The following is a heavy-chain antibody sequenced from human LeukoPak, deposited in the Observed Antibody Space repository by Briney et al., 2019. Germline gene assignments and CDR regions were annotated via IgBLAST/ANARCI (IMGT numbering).Heavy chain of an antibody. CDR3: ARPFYYDSNGGEGMDV. CDR2: ITTSGTYI. J-gene: IGHJ6*02. CDR1: GFTLRSYE. Sequence: GGSLRLSCAVSGFTLRSYEMSWVRQAPGKGLELVSSITTSGTYIYYADSVKGRFTISRDNAKNSLYLQMNSLRAEDTAVYYCARPFYYDSNGGEGMDVWGQGTTVTVSS. V-gene: IGHV3-21*06. D-gene: IGHD3-22*01.